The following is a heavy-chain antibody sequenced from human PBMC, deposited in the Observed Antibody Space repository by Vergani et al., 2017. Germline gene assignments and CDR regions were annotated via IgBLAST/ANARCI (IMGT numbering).Heavy chain of an antibody. D-gene: IGHD3-10*01. CDR1: GFTFNSYG. CDR2: IRSDESRR. J-gene: IGHJ6*02. V-gene: IGHV3-30*02. Sequence: QVQLVESGGGVVQPGGSLRLSCAASGFTFNSYGMHWVRQAPGKGLEWVASIRSDESRRYYGDSMEGPFTISRDNSKNTLYLQMKSLRPEDTAVYYCASLWFGEPAQYYYGMDVWGQGTTVTVSS. CDR3: ASLWFGEPAQYYYGMDV.